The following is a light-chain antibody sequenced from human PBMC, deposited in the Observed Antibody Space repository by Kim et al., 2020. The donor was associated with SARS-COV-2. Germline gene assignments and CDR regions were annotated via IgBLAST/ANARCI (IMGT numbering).Light chain of an antibody. J-gene: IGLJ3*02. CDR3: SSYAGPNRLGV. CDR1: SSDVGGYNY. Sequence: SALTQPPTASGSPGQSVTISCTGTSSDVGGYNYVSWYQHHPGKAPKLIIYEVTERPSGVPDRFSGSKSGNTASLTVSGLQSEDEADYYCSSYAGPNRLGVFGGGTQLTVL. V-gene: IGLV2-8*01. CDR2: EVT.